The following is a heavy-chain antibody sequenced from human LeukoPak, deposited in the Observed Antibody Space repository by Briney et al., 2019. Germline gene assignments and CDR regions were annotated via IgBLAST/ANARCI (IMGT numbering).Heavy chain of an antibody. CDR1: GFIFNTYG. Sequence: PGGSLRLSCAASGFIFNTYGMHWVRQAPGKGLEWVSAISGSGGSTYYADSVKGRFTISRDNSKNTLYLQMNSLRAEDTAVYYCAKGGSSGGDYYYYMDVWGKGTTVTASS. D-gene: IGHD6-19*01. J-gene: IGHJ6*03. CDR3: AKGGSSGGDYYYYMDV. CDR2: ISGSGGST. V-gene: IGHV3-23*01.